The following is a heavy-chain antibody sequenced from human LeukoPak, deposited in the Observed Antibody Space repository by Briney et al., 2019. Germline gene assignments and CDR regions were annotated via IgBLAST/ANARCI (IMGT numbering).Heavy chain of an antibody. J-gene: IGHJ4*02. D-gene: IGHD3-22*01. CDR3: ARGYYDRSGYYGPYFDY. CDR2: INSDGSRT. CDR1: GFTFSSYW. Sequence: QTGGSLRLSCAASGFTFSSYWMHWVRQAPGKGLVWVSRINSDGSRTSSADSVKGRFTISRDNAKNTLYLQMNSLRAEDTAVYYCARGYYDRSGYYGPYFDYWGQGTLVTVSS. V-gene: IGHV3-74*01.